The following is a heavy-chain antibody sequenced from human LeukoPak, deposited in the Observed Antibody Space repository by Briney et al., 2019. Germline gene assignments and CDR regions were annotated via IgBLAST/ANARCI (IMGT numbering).Heavy chain of an antibody. V-gene: IGHV3-23*01. Sequence: PGGSLRLSCAASGFTFSSYAMSWVRQAPGKGLEWVSLISDSGANTYYTDSVKGRFTISRDNSKNSLYLQMNSLRADDTAVYYCAKGRRSPDYWGQGTLVTVSS. CDR1: GFTFSSYA. J-gene: IGHJ4*02. CDR2: ISDSGANT. D-gene: IGHD1-14*01. CDR3: AKGRRSPDY.